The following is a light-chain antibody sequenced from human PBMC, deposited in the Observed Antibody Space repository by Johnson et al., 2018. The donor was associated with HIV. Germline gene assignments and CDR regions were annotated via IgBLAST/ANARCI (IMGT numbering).Light chain of an antibody. V-gene: IGLV1-51*02. J-gene: IGLJ1*01. Sequence: QSVLTQPPSVSAAPGQKVTISCSGSSSNIGNNYVSWYQQLPGTAPKLLIYENNKRPSGIPDRFSGSKSGTSATLGITGLQTGDEADYYCGTWDSSVSAPYVFGTGTKVTVL. CDR1: SSNIGNNY. CDR3: GTWDSSVSAPYV. CDR2: ENN.